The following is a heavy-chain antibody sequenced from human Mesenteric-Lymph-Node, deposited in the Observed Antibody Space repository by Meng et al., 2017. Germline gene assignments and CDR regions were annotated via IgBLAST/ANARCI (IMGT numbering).Heavy chain of an antibody. CDR1: CFTFSSNY. CDR2: IGRGTDT. CDR3: AKHLSGSYTFDY. J-gene: IGHJ4*02. Sequence: VQLVASGGILVQPVGSLRRSCAASCFTFSSNYMSWVRRAPGKGLEWVSAIGRGTDTYYADSVKGRFTMSRDKSKNTLYLEMSNLRAEDTALYYCAKHLSGSYTFDYWGQGTLVTVSS. V-gene: IGHV3-23*04. D-gene: IGHD1-26*01.